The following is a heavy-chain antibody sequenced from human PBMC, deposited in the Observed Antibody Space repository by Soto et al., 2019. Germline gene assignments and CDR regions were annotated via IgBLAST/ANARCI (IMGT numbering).Heavy chain of an antibody. J-gene: IGHJ4*02. CDR3: ARGVLD. Sequence: QVQLQESGPGLVKPSQTLSLTCTVSGGSISSGGYFWSWIRQPPGKGLEWIGNIFYSGTPYYNPSLKSLVIISVDTSKNQFSLKLSSVSAADTAVYFFARGVLDWGQGTLVTVSS. V-gene: IGHV4-31*01. D-gene: IGHD1-1*01. CDR2: IFYSGTP. CDR1: GGSISSGGYF.